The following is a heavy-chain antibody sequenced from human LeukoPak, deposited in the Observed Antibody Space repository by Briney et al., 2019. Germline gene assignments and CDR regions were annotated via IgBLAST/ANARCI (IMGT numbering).Heavy chain of an antibody. CDR3: ARGAIDVDIVATIRLGLDY. D-gene: IGHD5-12*01. CDR1: GGSISSNTYY. Sequence: KASETLSLTCTVSGGSISSNTYYWSWIRQPPGKGLEWIGEINHSGSTNYNPSLKSRVTISVDTSKNQFSLKLSSVTAADTAVYYCARGAIDVDIVATIRLGLDYWGQGTLVTVSS. J-gene: IGHJ4*02. CDR2: INHSGST. V-gene: IGHV4-39*07.